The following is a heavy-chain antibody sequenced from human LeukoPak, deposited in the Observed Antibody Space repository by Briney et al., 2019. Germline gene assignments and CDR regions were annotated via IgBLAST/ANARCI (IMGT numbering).Heavy chain of an antibody. CDR2: ISSSSSTI. J-gene: IGHJ4*02. V-gene: IGHV3-48*01. CDR1: GFTFSSCG. CDR3: AREDRLWFGELPTLFDY. Sequence: GGSLRLSCAASGFTFSSCGMSWVRQAPGKGLEWVSYISSSSSTIYYADSVKGRFTISRDNAKNSLYLQMNSLRAEDTAVYYCAREDRLWFGELPTLFDYWGQGTLVTVSS. D-gene: IGHD3-10*01.